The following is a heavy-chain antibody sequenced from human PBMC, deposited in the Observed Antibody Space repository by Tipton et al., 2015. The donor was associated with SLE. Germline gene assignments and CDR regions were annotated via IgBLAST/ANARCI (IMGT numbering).Heavy chain of an antibody. CDR2: IYDSGST. V-gene: IGHV4-59*08. D-gene: IGHD2-2*01. CDR3: ARGDMVVVPAAGGGYYYYMDV. CDR1: GGSTSSYY. Sequence: GLVKPSETLSLTCTVSGGSTSSYYWSWIRQPPGKGLEWIGYIYDSGSTNYNPSLKSRVTMSVDTAKKQFSLKLSSVTAADTAVYYCARGDMVVVPAAGGGYYYYMDVWGKGTTVTVSS. J-gene: IGHJ6*03.